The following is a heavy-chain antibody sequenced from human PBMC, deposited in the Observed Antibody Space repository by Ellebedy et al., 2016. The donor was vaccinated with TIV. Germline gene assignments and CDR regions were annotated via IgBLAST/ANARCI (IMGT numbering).Heavy chain of an antibody. CDR1: GYSFTSYW. CDR3: ARPSHDYGDYATFDY. CDR2: IYPGDSDT. J-gene: IGHJ4*02. Sequence: GESLKTSXKGSGYSFTSYWIGWVRQMPGKGLEWMGIIYPGDSDTRYSPSFQGQVTISADKSISTAYLQWSSLKASDTAMYYCARPSHDYGDYATFDYWGQGTLVTVSS. D-gene: IGHD4-17*01. V-gene: IGHV5-51*01.